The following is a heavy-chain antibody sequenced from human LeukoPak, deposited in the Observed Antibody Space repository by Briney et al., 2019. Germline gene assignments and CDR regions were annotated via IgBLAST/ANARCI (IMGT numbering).Heavy chain of an antibody. J-gene: IGHJ4*02. CDR1: GFTFSNFE. CDR3: ARDPNYDFTHFDY. D-gene: IGHD3-3*01. Sequence: GGPLRLSCAASGFTFSNFEMNRVRQAPGKGLEWVSYISSSGGTIYYADSVKGRFTISRDNAKNSLYLQMNSLRAEDTAVYYCARDPNYDFTHFDYWGQGALVTVSS. CDR2: ISSSGGTI. V-gene: IGHV3-48*03.